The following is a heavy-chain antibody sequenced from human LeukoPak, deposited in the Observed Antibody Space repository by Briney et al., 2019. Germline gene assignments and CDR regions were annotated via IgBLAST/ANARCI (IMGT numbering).Heavy chain of an antibody. J-gene: IGHJ4*02. CDR1: GYTFTGYW. CDR3: ARVAGTRFDY. Sequence: GESLQISCQGSGYTFTGYWIGWVRQLPGKGLEWMGIIYPSDSDTRYSPSFQGQVTISADKSISTAYLQWSSLKASDTAMYYCARVAGTRFDYWGQGTLVTVSS. D-gene: IGHD6-19*01. CDR2: IYPSDSDT. V-gene: IGHV5-51*01.